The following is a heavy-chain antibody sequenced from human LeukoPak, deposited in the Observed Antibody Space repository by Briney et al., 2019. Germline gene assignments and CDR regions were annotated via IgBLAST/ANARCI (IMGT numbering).Heavy chain of an antibody. CDR2: LSNTGVST. V-gene: IGHV3-23*01. J-gene: IGHJ4*02. CDR3: AKDQVLWFGEPTFDY. D-gene: IGHD3-10*01. Sequence: GGSLRLSCAASGFTFSSYAMSWVRQAPGKGLEWVSTLSNTGVSTYYTDSVKGRFTISRDNSKNTLYLQMNSLRAEDTAVYYCAKDQVLWFGEPTFDYWGQGTLVTVSS. CDR1: GFTFSSYA.